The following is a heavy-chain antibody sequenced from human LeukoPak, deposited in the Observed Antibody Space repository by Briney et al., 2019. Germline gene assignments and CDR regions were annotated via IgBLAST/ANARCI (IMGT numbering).Heavy chain of an antibody. CDR2: IGRSGSDI. CDR3: VRAARLADY. V-gene: IGHV3-11*01. J-gene: IGHJ4*02. CDR1: GFTFTEQY. D-gene: IGHD6-19*01. Sequence: GGSLRLSCAASGFTFTEQYMNWIRQSPRQGLEWISYIGRSGSDIKYADSVRGRFTVSRDNAKNLLFLEMNSLRVEDTGIYYCVRAARLADYWDQGTQVTVSS.